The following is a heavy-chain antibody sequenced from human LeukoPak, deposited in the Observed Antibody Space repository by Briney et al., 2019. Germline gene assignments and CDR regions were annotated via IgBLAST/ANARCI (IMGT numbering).Heavy chain of an antibody. CDR2: IKHTGDT. CDR1: GGSFSDYY. J-gene: IGHJ4*02. CDR3: TRRLVCGRAFDY. V-gene: IGHV4-34*01. D-gene: IGHD3-9*01. Sequence: SETLSLTCAVFGGSFSDYYWSWIRQSPGKGLEWIGEIKHTGDTDYIPSLMSRVTMSIDTAKRQFSLRLTSVTAADTAVYFCTRRLVCGRAFDYWGQGALVTVSS.